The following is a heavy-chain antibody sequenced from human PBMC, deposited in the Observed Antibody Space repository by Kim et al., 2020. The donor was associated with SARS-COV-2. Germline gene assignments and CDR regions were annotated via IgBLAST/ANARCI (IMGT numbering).Heavy chain of an antibody. V-gene: IGHV1-18*04. Sequence: ASVKVSCKASGYTFTTYGISWVRQAPGQGLEWMGWISADNGNKNYAQNLQGRVTMTTDTSTNTAYMELRSLRSDDTAVYYCARVPGVGDNWFDPWGQGTLVTVSS. J-gene: IGHJ5*02. CDR2: ISADNGNK. CDR1: GYTFTTYG. D-gene: IGHD2-15*01. CDR3: ARVPGVGDNWFDP.